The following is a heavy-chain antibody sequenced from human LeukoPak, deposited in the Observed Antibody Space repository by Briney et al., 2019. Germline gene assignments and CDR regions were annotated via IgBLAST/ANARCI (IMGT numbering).Heavy chain of an antibody. CDR2: ISWNSGSI. J-gene: IGHJ4*02. D-gene: IGHD3-16*01. V-gene: IGHV3-9*01. CDR3: ARDPSGYDYVDPPDY. CDR1: GFTFDDYA. Sequence: GRSLRLSCAASGFTFDDYAMHWVRQAPGKGLEWVSGISWNSGSIGYADSVKGRFTISRDNAKNSLYLQTNSLRAEDTAVYYCARDPSGYDYVDPPDYWGQGTLVTVSS.